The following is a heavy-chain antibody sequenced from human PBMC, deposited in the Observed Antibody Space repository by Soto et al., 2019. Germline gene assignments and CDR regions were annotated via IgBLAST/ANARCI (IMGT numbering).Heavy chain of an antibody. Sequence: SETLSLTCTVPGGSISSSTYYWGWIRQAPGKGLEWIGSIYYSGSTYYNPSLKSRVTISVDTSKNQFSLKLSSVTAADTAVYYCAKSYEILTGYYTPIDYWGQGTLVTVS. CDR2: IYYSGST. CDR3: AKSYEILTGYYTPIDY. V-gene: IGHV4-39*01. CDR1: GGSISSSTYY. J-gene: IGHJ4*02. D-gene: IGHD3-9*01.